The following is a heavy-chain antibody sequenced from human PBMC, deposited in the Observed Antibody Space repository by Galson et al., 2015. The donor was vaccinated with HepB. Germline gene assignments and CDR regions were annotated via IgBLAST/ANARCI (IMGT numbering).Heavy chain of an antibody. CDR3: ARASRSGWLQHDY. Sequence: SLRLSCAASGFTLSKHWMSWVRQAPGKGLEWVANIKQDGSQQYYVDSVKGRFTISRDNTKNSLYLQINNLRADDTAVYYCARASRSGWLQHDYLGQGTLVTVSS. D-gene: IGHD6-19*01. V-gene: IGHV3-7*03. CDR2: IKQDGSQQ. CDR1: GFTLSKHW. J-gene: IGHJ4*02.